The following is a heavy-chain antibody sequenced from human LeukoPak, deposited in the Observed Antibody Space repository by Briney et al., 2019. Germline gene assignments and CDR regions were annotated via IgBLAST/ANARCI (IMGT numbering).Heavy chain of an antibody. J-gene: IGHJ6*02. D-gene: IGHD2/OR15-2a*01. CDR3: AKNMGPEYYYGMDV. V-gene: IGHV6-1*01. Sequence: SQTLSLTCVISGDSVTSGIWNWIRQSPSRGLEWLGRTYHWSKRFNDYAVSVESRMTINADTSRNQFSLQLNSVTPEDTAIYYCAKNMGPEYYYGMDVWGQGTTVTVSS. CDR2: TYHWSKRFN. CDR1: GDSVTSGI.